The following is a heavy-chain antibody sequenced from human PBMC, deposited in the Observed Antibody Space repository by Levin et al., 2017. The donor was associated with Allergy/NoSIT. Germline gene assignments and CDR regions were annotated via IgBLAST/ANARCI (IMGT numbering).Heavy chain of an antibody. J-gene: IGHJ6*02. CDR3: AREDYDPGDYYYYGMDV. V-gene: IGHV3-48*03. D-gene: IGHD4-17*01. CDR2: ISSSGSTI. Sequence: GESLKISCAASGFTFSSYEMNWVRQAPGKGLEWVSYISSSGSTIYYADSVKGRFTISRDNAKNSLYLQMNSLRAEDTAVYYCAREDYDPGDYYYYGMDVWGQGTTVTVSS. CDR1: GFTFSSYE.